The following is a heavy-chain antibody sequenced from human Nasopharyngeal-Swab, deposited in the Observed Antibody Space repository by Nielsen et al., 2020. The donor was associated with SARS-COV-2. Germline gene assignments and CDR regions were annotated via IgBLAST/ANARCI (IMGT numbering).Heavy chain of an antibody. CDR2: INTNTGTP. V-gene: IGHV7-4-1*02. CDR1: GYTFTSYA. CDR3: ARGAYYDILTGYYSSFGVPEDYGMDA. Sequence: ASVKVSCKASGYTFTSYAMNWVRQAPGQGLEWMGWINTNTGTPTYAQGFTGRFVFSLDTSVSTAYLQISSLKAEDTAVYYCARGAYYDILTGYYSSFGVPEDYGMDAWGQGTTVTVSS. J-gene: IGHJ6*02. D-gene: IGHD3-9*01.